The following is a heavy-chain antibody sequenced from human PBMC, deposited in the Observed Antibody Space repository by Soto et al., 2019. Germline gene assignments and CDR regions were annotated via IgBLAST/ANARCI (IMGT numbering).Heavy chain of an antibody. CDR1: GFTFSSYG. D-gene: IGHD5-12*01. CDR3: ARDRDGYNTNPFDY. CDR2: IWYDGSNK. V-gene: IGHV3-33*01. J-gene: IGHJ4*02. Sequence: PGGSLRLSCAASGFTFSSYGMHWVRQAPGKGLEWVAVIWYDGSNKYYADSVKGRFTISRDNSKNTLYLQMNSLRAEDTAVYYCARDRDGYNTNPFDYWGQGTLVTVSS.